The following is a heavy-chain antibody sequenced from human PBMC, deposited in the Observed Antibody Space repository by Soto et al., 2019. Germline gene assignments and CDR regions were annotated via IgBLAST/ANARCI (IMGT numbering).Heavy chain of an antibody. CDR2: IIPIFGTA. D-gene: IGHD2-21*02. CDR3: ARVSVVTAIMYYYYYGMDV. CDR1: GGTFSSYA. Sequence: AVKVSCKASGGTFSSYAISWVRQAPGQGLEWMGGIIPIFGTANYAQKFQGRVTITADESTSTAYMELSSLRSEDTAVYYCARVSVVTAIMYYYYYGMDVWGQGTTVTVS. V-gene: IGHV1-69*13. J-gene: IGHJ6*02.